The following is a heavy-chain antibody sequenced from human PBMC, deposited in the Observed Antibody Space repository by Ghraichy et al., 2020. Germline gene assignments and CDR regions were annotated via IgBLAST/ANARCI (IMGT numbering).Heavy chain of an antibody. CDR3: VRVAWGGRHCGDC. J-gene: IGHJ4*02. V-gene: IGHV3-7*03. Sequence: GGSLRLSCVGSGFSFNRYWMSWVRQAPGKGLEWVANIKYDGSQKYDVDDVKGRFIISSDNAKNSLYLQMNSLRAEDTAVYYCVRVAWGGRHCGDCWGQGALVTASS. CDR2: IKYDGSQK. D-gene: IGHD2-21*02. CDR1: GFSFNRYW.